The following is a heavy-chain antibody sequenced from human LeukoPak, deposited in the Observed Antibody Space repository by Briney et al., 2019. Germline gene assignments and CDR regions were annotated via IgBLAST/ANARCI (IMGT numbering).Heavy chain of an antibody. CDR1: GFTVGSNY. CDR2: IYSGGST. Sequence: GGSLRLSCAASGFTVGSNYMSWVRQAPGKGLEWVSVIYSGGSTYYADSVKGRFTISRDNSKNTLYLQMNSLRAEDTAVYYCARDPQVGAQDYWGQGTLVTVSS. D-gene: IGHD1-26*01. CDR3: ARDPQVGAQDY. V-gene: IGHV3-66*01. J-gene: IGHJ4*02.